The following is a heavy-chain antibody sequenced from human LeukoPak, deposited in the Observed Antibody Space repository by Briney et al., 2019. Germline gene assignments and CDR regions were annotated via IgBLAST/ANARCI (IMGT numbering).Heavy chain of an antibody. CDR1: GFSISSGYY. V-gene: IGHV4-38-2*02. J-gene: IGHJ3*02. D-gene: IGHD5-18*01. CDR2: ISHSGST. CDR3: ARGGSRIQLWFSGAFDI. Sequence: SETLSLTCTVSGFSISSGYYWGWIRQPPGKGLEWIGSISHSGSTYYNPSLKSRLTISLHTSKNQFSLKLSSVTAADTAVYYCARGGSRIQLWFSGAFDIWGQGTMVTVSS.